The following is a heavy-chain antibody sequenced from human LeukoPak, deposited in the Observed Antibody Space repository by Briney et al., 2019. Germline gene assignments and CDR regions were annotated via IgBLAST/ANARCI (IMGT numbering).Heavy chain of an antibody. CDR1: GLTFNNYA. J-gene: IGHJ5*02. D-gene: IGHD5-24*01. CDR3: AKDCGWLHFCS. Sequence: GGSLRLSCAVSGLTFNNYAMSWVRQAPGKGLEWVSGISPGADITYYAESVKGRFTISRDNSKNTLYLQINTLRAEDTAIYYCAKDCGWLHFCSWGQGTLVTVSS. CDR2: ISPGADIT. V-gene: IGHV3-23*01.